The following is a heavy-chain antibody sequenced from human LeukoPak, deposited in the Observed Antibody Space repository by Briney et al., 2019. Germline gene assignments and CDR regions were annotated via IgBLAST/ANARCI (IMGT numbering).Heavy chain of an antibody. CDR3: ARDGCSSTSCREAFGI. CDR2: IYHSGST. V-gene: IGHV4-38-2*02. D-gene: IGHD2-2*01. Sequence: SETLSLTCTVSGYSISSGYYWGWIRQPPGKGLEWIGSIYHSGSTYYNPSLKSRVTISVDTSKNQFSLKLSSVTAADTAVYYCARDGCSSTSCREAFGIWGQGTMVTVSS. J-gene: IGHJ3*02. CDR1: GYSISSGYY.